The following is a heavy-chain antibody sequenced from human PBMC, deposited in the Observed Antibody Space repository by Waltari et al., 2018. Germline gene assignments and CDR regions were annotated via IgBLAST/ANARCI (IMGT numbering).Heavy chain of an antibody. CDR1: GFTFSRYA. V-gene: IGHV3-23*03. D-gene: IGHD2-15*01. CDR2: IYSGGSST. J-gene: IGHJ5*02. Sequence: EVQLLESGGCLVQPGGSLRLSCAASGFTFSRYAMSWVRQAPGKGLEWVSVIYSGGSSTYYADSVKGRFTISRDNSKNTLYLQMNSLRAEDTAVYYCAKEGGVAFDPWGQGTLVTVSS. CDR3: AKEGGVAFDP.